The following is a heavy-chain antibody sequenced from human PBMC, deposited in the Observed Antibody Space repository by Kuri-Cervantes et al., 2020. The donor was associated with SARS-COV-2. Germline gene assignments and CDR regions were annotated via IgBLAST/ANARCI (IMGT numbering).Heavy chain of an antibody. V-gene: IGHV3-23*01. CDR2: ISGSGGST. Sequence: GESLKISCAASGFTFSSYAMSWVRQAPGKGLEWVSAISGSGGSTYYADSVKGRFTISRDNSKNTLYLQMNSLEVEDTAVYYCTRNVLWLGELGDAFDVWGQGTLVTVSS. D-gene: IGHD3-10*01. CDR3: TRNVLWLGELGDAFDV. J-gene: IGHJ3*01. CDR1: GFTFSSYA.